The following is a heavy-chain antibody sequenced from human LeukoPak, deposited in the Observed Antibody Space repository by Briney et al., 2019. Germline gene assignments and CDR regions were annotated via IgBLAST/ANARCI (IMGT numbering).Heavy chain of an antibody. J-gene: IGHJ4*02. CDR1: GGSFSGYY. D-gene: IGHD6-19*01. CDR3: ARGWPGGGLYSSGWLHFDY. Sequence: PSETLSLTCAVYGGSFSGYYWSWIRQPPGKGLEWIGEINHSGSTNYNPSLKSRVTISVDTSKNQFSLKLSSVTAADTAVYYCARGWPGGGLYSSGWLHFDYWGQGTLVTVSS. V-gene: IGHV4-34*01. CDR2: INHSGST.